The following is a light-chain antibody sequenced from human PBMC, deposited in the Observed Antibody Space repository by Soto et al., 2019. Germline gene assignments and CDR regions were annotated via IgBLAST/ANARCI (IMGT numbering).Light chain of an antibody. CDR3: QQYERYNPS. J-gene: IGKJ4*01. V-gene: IGKV1-16*01. Sequence: DIQMTQSPSSLSASVGDRVTIICRAIQNINSYLAWFQQKPGKAPKSLIYDATSLQSGVPSRFSGSGSGTDFSLTISSLQPEDAATYYCQQYERYNPSFGGGTKLDI. CDR1: QNINSY. CDR2: DAT.